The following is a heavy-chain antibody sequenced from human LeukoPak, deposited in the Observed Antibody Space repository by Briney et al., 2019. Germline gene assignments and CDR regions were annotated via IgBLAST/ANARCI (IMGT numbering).Heavy chain of an antibody. CDR1: GFTFSSFA. CDR2: ISGSGGST. CDR3: ARGQGGYSDSWQDY. V-gene: IGHV3-23*01. Sequence: GGSLRLSCAASGFTFSSFAITWVRQAPGKGLEWVSTISGSGGSTYYADSVKGRFTISRDNSKNTLYLQMNSLRAEDTAVYFCARGQGGYSDSWQDYWGQGTLVTVSS. D-gene: IGHD6-13*01. J-gene: IGHJ4*02.